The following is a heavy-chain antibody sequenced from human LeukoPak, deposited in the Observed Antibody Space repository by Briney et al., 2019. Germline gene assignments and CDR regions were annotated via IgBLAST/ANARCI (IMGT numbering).Heavy chain of an antibody. V-gene: IGHV4-34*01. CDR3: ARGRRNQLVRGRGFDWFDP. D-gene: IGHD1-14*01. J-gene: IGHJ5*02. CDR2: ITYTGSS. Sequence: PSETLSLTCAVSGGSFSGYYWSWIRQPPGKGLEWIGEITYTGSSNYNPALASGGTISVYRYKNQTSLMLSSVTAADTAVFYCARGRRNQLVRGRGFDWFDPWGQGTLVTVSS. CDR1: GGSFSGYY.